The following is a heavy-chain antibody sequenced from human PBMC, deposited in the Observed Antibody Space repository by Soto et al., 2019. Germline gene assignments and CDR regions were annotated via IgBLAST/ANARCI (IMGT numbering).Heavy chain of an antibody. CDR1: GFTFSSYS. V-gene: IGHV3-48*02. J-gene: IGHJ4*02. D-gene: IGHD5-18*01. CDR3: ASANPGYSYGTDDY. CDR2: ISSSSRTI. Sequence: GGSLRLSCAASGFTFSSYSMNWVRQAPGKGLEWVSYISSSSRTIYYADSVKGRFTISRDNAKNSLYLQMNSLRDEDTAVYYCASANPGYSYGTDDYWGQGTLVTVSS.